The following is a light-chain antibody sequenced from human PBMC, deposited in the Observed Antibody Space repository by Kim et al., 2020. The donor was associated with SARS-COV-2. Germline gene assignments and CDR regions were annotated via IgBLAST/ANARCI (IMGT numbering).Light chain of an antibody. CDR1: SLRSHY. CDR3: NSRDSSTSPDENV. J-gene: IGLJ1*01. CDR2: GKN. Sequence: SSELTQDPAVSVALGQTVRITCQGDSLRSHYATWYQQKPGQAPLLVIHGKNNRPSGIPDRFSGSRSGNTASLTITGAQAEDEADYYCNSRDSSTSPDENVFGTGTKVTVL. V-gene: IGLV3-19*01.